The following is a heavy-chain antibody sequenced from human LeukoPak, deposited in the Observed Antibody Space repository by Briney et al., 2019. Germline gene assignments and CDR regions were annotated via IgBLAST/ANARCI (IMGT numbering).Heavy chain of an antibody. Sequence: ASVKVSCKASGYTFTSYYMHWVRQATGQGLEWMGWMNPNSGNTGYAQKFQGRVTMTRNTSISTAYMELSSLRSEDTAVYYCARSYGDLDYWGQGTLVTVSS. CDR2: MNPNSGNT. D-gene: IGHD4-17*01. CDR3: ARSYGDLDY. J-gene: IGHJ4*02. V-gene: IGHV1-8*02. CDR1: GYTFTSYY.